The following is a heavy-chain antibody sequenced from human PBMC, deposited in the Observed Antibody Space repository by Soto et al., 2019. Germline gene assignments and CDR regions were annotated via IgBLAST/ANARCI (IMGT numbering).Heavy chain of an antibody. D-gene: IGHD3-10*01. CDR2: MNGVGRNI. V-gene: IGHV3-23*01. J-gene: IGHJ4*02. CDR3: AIDMGLSF. Sequence: EVQLLESGGDLVQPGGSLRLSCVASGFSFISHVLTWVRQAPGKGLEWVSGMNGVGRNICYAHSVKGRFTIARDNSKDTLYLHMSSLRSEDTAVYYCAIDMGLSFWRQGALVT. CDR1: GFSFISHV.